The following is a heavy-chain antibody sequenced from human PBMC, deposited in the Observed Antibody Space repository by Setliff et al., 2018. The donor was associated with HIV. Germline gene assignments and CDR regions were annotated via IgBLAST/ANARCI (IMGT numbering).Heavy chain of an antibody. CDR3: AKSSPSIGYITDC. Sequence: SETLSLTCSVSGVSISGYYWSWIRHSPGKGLEWIGIIFPGGATNYNPSLTSRVTISVDTSKNHLFLKLTSVTTADTAVYFCAKSSPSIGYITDCWGQGAPVTVS. J-gene: IGHJ4*02. CDR1: GVSISGYY. V-gene: IGHV4-59*01. CDR2: IFPGGAT. D-gene: IGHD5-12*01.